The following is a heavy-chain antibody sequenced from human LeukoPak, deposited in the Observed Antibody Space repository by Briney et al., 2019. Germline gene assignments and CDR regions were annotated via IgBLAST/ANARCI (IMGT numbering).Heavy chain of an antibody. CDR2: IGPTGSDR. D-gene: IGHD1-14*01. CDR3: ATETNGRHYDY. V-gene: IGHV3-21*06. J-gene: IGHJ4*02. CDR1: GPTFSTSG. Sequence: VKPGGCLRLSCTASGPTFSTSGFNWVRQAPGKGLEWVASIGPTGSDRYHADSIKGRFTISRDNANNFLYLQMNSLRAEDTAVYYCATETNGRHYDYWGQGTLLTVSS.